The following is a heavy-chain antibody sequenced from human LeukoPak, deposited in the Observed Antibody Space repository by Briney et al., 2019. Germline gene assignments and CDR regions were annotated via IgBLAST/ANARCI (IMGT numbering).Heavy chain of an antibody. D-gene: IGHD3-16*02. CDR2: IYYSGST. CDR3: ARVNSGTRLRLGELSVY. V-gene: IGHV4-39*07. J-gene: IGHJ4*02. Sequence: KPSETLSLTCTVSGGSISSSSYYWGWIRQPPGKGLEWIGSIYYSGSTYYNPSLKSRVTISVDTSKNQFSLKLSSVTAADTAVYYCARVNSGTRLRLGELSVYWGQGTLVTVSS. CDR1: GGSISSSSYY.